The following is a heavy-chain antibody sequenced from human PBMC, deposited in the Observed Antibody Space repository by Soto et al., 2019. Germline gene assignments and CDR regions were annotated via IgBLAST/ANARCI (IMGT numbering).Heavy chain of an antibody. J-gene: IGHJ4*02. D-gene: IGHD5-18*01. CDR3: ARHHGDSFGPNDY. CDR1: GYIFPTYW. V-gene: IGHV5-51*01. Sequence: PXESLKISCQGSGYIFPTYWIAWVRQIPGKGLEWMGIIYPGDSDTRYSPSLQGQVTISADKSINTAYLQWSSLKASDTAMYYCARHHGDSFGPNDYWGQGTLVTVSS. CDR2: IYPGDSDT.